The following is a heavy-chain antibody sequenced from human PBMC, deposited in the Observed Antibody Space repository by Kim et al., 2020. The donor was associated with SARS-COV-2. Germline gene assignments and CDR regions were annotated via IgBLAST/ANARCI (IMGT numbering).Heavy chain of an antibody. D-gene: IGHD3-10*01. J-gene: IGHJ4*02. Sequence: YNPALKSRVTISVDTSKNQFSLKLSSVTAADTAVYYCARNRGRWEFYFDYWGQGTLVTVSS. CDR3: ARNRGRWEFYFDY. V-gene: IGHV4-31*02.